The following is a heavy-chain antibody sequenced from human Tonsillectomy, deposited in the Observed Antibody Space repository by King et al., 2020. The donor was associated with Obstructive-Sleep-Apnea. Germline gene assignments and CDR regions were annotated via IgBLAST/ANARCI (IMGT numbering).Heavy chain of an antibody. J-gene: IGHJ3*02. CDR3: AKEYYDSSGYHYDAFDI. D-gene: IGHD3-22*01. V-gene: IGHV3-23*04. Sequence: VQLVESGGGLVQPGGSLRLSCAASGFTFSSYALSWVRQAPGKGLEWVSANSCSCCCTYYADSVKGRFTISRDNSKNKLYLQMNSLRAEDTAVYYCAKEYYDSSGYHYDAFDIWGQGTMVTVSS. CDR2: NSCSCCCT. CDR1: GFTFSSYA.